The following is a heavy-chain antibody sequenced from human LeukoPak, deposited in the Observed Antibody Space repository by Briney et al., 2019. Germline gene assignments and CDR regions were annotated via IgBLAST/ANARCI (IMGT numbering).Heavy chain of an antibody. CDR3: ARFVQNKQLVFDY. Sequence: SETLSLTCAVYGGSFSGYYWSWIRQPPGKGLEWIGEINHSGSTNYNPSLKSRVTISVDTSKNQFSLKLSSVTAADTAVYYCARFVQNKQLVFDYWGQGTLVTVSS. V-gene: IGHV4-34*01. D-gene: IGHD6-6*01. J-gene: IGHJ4*02. CDR1: GGSFSGYY. CDR2: INHSGST.